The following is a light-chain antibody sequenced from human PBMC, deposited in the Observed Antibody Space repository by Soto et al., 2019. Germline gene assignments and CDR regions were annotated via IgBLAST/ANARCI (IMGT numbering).Light chain of an antibody. CDR3: AAWDDSLNGVL. CDR1: SSNIGSNT. J-gene: IGLJ2*01. CDR2: KNN. V-gene: IGLV1-44*01. Sequence: QSVLTQPPSASGTPGQRVTISCSGSSSNIGSNTVNWYQQLPGTAPKFLIYKNNQRPSGVPDRFSGSKSGTSASLAISGLXXXXXXXYYCAAWDDSLNGVLFGGGTKL.